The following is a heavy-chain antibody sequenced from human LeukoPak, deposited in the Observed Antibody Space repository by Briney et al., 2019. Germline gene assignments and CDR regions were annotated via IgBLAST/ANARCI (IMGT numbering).Heavy chain of an antibody. Sequence: SETLSLTCTVSGGSISSSSYYWGWIRQPPGKGLEWIGSIYYSGSTYYNPSLKSRVTISVDTSKNQFSLKLSSVTAADTAVYYCARESSGYSYIYSDYYFDYWGQGTLVTVSS. V-gene: IGHV4-39*07. CDR2: IYYSGST. D-gene: IGHD5-18*01. J-gene: IGHJ4*02. CDR3: ARESSGYSYIYSDYYFDY. CDR1: GGSISSSSYY.